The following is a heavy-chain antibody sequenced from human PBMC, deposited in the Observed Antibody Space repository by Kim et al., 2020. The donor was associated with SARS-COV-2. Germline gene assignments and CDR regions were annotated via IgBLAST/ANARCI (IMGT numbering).Heavy chain of an antibody. J-gene: IGHJ6*03. CDR2: ISSSGSTI. Sequence: GGSLRLSCAASGFTFSSYEMNWVRQAPGKGLEWVSYISSSGSTIYYADSVKGRFTIYRDNAKNSLYLQMNSLRAEDTAVYYCARDPPPYYYYYMDVWGKGTTVTVSS. CDR3: ARDPPPYYYYYMDV. CDR1: GFTFSSYE. V-gene: IGHV3-48*03.